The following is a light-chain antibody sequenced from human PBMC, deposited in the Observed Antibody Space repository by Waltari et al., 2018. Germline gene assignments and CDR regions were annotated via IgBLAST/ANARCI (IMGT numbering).Light chain of an antibody. CDR3: SSYTGSSTLV. CDR2: DVS. J-gene: IGLJ2*01. Sequence: QSALTQPASVSGSPGQPITIPCRGTSSDVGCYNYVSWYQQHPGKAPKVMIYDVSNRPSGFSNRFSGSKSGNTASLTISGLQAEDEADYYCSSYTGSSTLVFGGGTKLTVL. V-gene: IGLV2-14*03. CDR1: SSDVGCYNY.